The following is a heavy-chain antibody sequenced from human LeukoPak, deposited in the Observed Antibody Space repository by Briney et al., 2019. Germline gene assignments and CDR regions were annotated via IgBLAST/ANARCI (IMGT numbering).Heavy chain of an antibody. CDR3: ARGDYYDSSHFDY. Sequence: SETLSLTCTVSNNSISSGYYWGWIRQPPGQGLEWIGSIYYSGSTYDNPSLKSRVTISVDTSNNQFSLKLSSVTAADTAVYYCARGDYYDSSHFDYWGQGTLVTVSS. CDR2: IYYSGST. V-gene: IGHV4-38-2*02. D-gene: IGHD3-22*01. CDR1: NNSISSGYY. J-gene: IGHJ4*02.